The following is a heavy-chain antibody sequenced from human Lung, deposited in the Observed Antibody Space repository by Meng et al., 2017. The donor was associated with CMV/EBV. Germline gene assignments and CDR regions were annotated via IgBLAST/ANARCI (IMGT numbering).Heavy chain of an antibody. D-gene: IGHD2-2*01. CDR1: GLTHFKSYS. V-gene: IGHV3-30*14. CDR2: LSYDGSQR. Sequence: GGSLRLXXVASGLTHFKSYSMHWVRQAPGKGLEWVAILSYDGSQRYYTDSVKGRFTISRDNSMDTKYLQMNSLRPEDTAVYYCARAAFCSSSTCWYGMDVWGQGXTVTVSS. J-gene: IGHJ6*02. CDR3: ARAAFCSSSTCWYGMDV.